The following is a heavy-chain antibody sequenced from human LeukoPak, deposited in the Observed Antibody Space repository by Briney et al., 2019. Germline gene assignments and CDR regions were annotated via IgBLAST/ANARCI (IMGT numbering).Heavy chain of an antibody. D-gene: IGHD3-10*01. CDR3: TWHNTARGPPYS. V-gene: IGHV3-23*01. J-gene: IGHJ5*01. CDR1: GFTFSSYA. CDR2: ISGSGGST. Sequence: GGSLRLSCAASGFTFSSYAMSWVRQAPGKGLEWVSDISGSGGSTYYADSVKGRFTISRDNSKNTLYLQMNSLRAEDTAVYYCTWHNTARGPPYSWGQGTLVTVSS.